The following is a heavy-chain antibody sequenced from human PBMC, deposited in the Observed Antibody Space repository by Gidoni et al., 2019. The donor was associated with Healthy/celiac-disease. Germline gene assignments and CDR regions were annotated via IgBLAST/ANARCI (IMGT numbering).Heavy chain of an antibody. CDR2: ISYDGSNK. Sequence: QVQLVESGGGVVQPGRSLRLSCAASGFTFSGYGMHWVRQAPGKGLEWVAVISYDGSNKYYADSVKGRFTISRDNSKNTLYLQMNSLRAEDTAVYYCAKEYYDFWSGYYEFGGFDYWGQGTLVTVSS. V-gene: IGHV3-30*18. CDR3: AKEYYDFWSGYYEFGGFDY. J-gene: IGHJ4*02. CDR1: GFTFSGYG. D-gene: IGHD3-3*01.